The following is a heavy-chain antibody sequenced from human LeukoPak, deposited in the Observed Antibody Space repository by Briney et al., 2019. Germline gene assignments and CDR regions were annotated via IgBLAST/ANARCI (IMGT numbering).Heavy chain of an antibody. Sequence: GGSLRLSCAASGFTFSSYSMNWVRQAPGKGLEWVSSISSSSSYIYYADSVKGRLTISRDNSKNTLYLQMNSLRAEDTAVYYCASWCSSTSCYSLGAFDIWGQGTMVTVSS. CDR1: GFTFSSYS. J-gene: IGHJ3*02. CDR3: ASWCSSTSCYSLGAFDI. CDR2: ISSSSSYI. D-gene: IGHD2-2*01. V-gene: IGHV3-21*01.